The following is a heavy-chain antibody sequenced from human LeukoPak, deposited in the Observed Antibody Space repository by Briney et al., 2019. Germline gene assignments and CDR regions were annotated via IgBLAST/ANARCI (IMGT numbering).Heavy chain of an antibody. CDR3: ARSASGYDS. J-gene: IGHJ5*02. Sequence: GGSLRLSCVASGFTFNSYWMHWVRQAPGKGLVWVSRIDDDGTGTTYADSVKGRFTTSRDNAKNTLYLQMNSLRVGDTAAYYCARSASGYDSWGQGTLVTVSS. CDR1: GFTFNSYW. V-gene: IGHV3-74*01. D-gene: IGHD5-12*01. CDR2: IDDDGTGT.